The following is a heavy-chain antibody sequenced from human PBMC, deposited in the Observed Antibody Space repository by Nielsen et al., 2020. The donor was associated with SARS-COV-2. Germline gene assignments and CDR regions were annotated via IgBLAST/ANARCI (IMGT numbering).Heavy chain of an antibody. J-gene: IGHJ6*02. V-gene: IGHV4-59*01. CDR2: IYYSGST. Sequence: WIRQPPGQGLEWIGYIYYSGSTSYNPSLKSRVTISLDTTKNQFSLKVTSVTAADTAVYYCARDRRDLVPDYYLDQSFYGLDVWGQGTTVTVSS. D-gene: IGHD3-9*01. CDR3: ARDRRDLVPDYYLDQSFYGLDV.